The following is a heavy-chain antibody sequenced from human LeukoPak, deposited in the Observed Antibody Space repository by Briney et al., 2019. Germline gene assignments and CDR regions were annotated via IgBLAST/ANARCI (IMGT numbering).Heavy chain of an antibody. CDR3: ARGTVATAYYYYYMDV. Sequence: ASVKLSCKASGYTFTGYYMHWVRQAPGQGLEWMGWINPNSGGTNYSQKFQGRVTMTRDTSISTAYMELSRLRSDDTAVYYCARGTVATAYYYYYMDVWGKGTTVTVSS. CDR2: INPNSGGT. V-gene: IGHV1-2*02. J-gene: IGHJ6*03. CDR1: GYTFTGYY. D-gene: IGHD5-12*01.